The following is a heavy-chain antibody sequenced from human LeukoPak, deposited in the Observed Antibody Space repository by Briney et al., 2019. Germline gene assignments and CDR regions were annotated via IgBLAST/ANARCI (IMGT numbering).Heavy chain of an antibody. CDR2: INPSGGST. J-gene: IGHJ4*02. V-gene: IGHV1-46*01. CDR3: AGARGSSGWPTDY. Sequence: ASVKVSCKASGGTFSSYAFSWVRQAPGQGLEWMGIINPSGGSTGYAQKFQGRVTMTRDMSTSTVYMELSSLRSEDTAVYYCAGARGSSGWPTDYWGQGTLVTVSS. D-gene: IGHD6-19*01. CDR1: GGTFSSYA.